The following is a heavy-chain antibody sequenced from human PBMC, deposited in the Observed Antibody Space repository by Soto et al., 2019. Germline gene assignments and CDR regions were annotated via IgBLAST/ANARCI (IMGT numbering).Heavy chain of an antibody. CDR1: GFTFSSYG. V-gene: IGHV3-30*18. D-gene: IGHD6-19*01. J-gene: IGHJ6*02. CDR3: VKDGSSGWPYFDDMDV. CDR2: ILYDGSKK. Sequence: QVQLVESGGGVVQPGRSLRLSCAASGFTFSSYGMHWVRQAPGKGLEWVAVILYDGSKKYYADSVKGRFTISRDNSKNALYLQMSSLRAEDTALHYCVKDGSSGWPYFDDMDVWGRGTTVTVSS.